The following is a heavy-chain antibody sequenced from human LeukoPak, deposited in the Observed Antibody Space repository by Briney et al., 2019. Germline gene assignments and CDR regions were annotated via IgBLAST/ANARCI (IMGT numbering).Heavy chain of an antibody. CDR2: IIPIFGTA. J-gene: IGHJ4*02. V-gene: IGHV1-69*13. D-gene: IGHD5-12*01. CDR1: GGTFSSYA. CDR3: VIPRSGYALSYYFDY. Sequence: SVNVSCKASGGTFSSYAISWVRQAPGQGLEWMGGIIPIFGTANYAQKFQGRVTITADESTSTAYMELSSLRSEDTAVYYCVIPRSGYALSYYFDYWGQGTLVTVSS.